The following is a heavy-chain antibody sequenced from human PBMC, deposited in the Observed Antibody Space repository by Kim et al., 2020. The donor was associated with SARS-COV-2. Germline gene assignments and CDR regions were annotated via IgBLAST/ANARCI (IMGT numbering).Heavy chain of an antibody. Sequence: TNDNTHTKSRVTISVATSKNQFSLELCSVAAADTAVYYCARGVVATILDYWGQGTLVTVSS. CDR2: T. V-gene: IGHV4-59*09. CDR3: ARGVVATILDY. D-gene: IGHD5-12*01. J-gene: IGHJ4*02.